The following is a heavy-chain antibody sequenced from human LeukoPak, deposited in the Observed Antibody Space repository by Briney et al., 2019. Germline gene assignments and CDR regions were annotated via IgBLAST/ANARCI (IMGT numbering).Heavy chain of an antibody. CDR1: GFNFGSYD. D-gene: IGHD2-21*02. J-gene: IGHJ4*02. CDR3: ARDLSDVTLDY. CDR2: IRSTGRYR. Sequence: GGPLRLSCTASGFNFGSYDINWIRQAPGKGLEWISSIRSTGRYRYYSDSVTGRFSISRDNAKNLVYLQMNGLRDDDTAVYYCARDLSDVTLDYWGQGTLVTVSS. V-gene: IGHV3-48*02.